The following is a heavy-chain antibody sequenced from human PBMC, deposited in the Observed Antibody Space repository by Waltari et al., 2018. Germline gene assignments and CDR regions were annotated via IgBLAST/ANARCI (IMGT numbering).Heavy chain of an antibody. CDR3: AKDEDSRGLGMDV. CDR1: GFTFDDYT. D-gene: IGHD3-22*01. CDR2: ISWDGGST. V-gene: IGHV3-43*01. Sequence: EVQLVESGGVVVQPGGSLRLSCAASGFTFDDYTMHWVRKAPGKGLEWVSLISWDGGSTYYADSVKGRFTISRDNSKNSLYLQMNSLRTEDTALYYCAKDEDSRGLGMDVWGQGTTVTVSS. J-gene: IGHJ6*02.